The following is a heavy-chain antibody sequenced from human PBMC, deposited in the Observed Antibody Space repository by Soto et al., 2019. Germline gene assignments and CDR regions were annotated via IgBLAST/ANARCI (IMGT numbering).Heavy chain of an antibody. CDR1: GFTFSSYG. Sequence: ESVGGVVQPGRSLRLSCAASGFTFSSYGMHWVRQAPGKGLEWVAVISYDGSNKYYADSVKGRFTISRDNSKNTLYLQMNSLRAEDTAVYYCAKDLWFGEPYPLDYWGQGTLVTVSS. V-gene: IGHV3-30*18. D-gene: IGHD3-10*01. CDR3: AKDLWFGEPYPLDY. CDR2: ISYDGSNK. J-gene: IGHJ4*02.